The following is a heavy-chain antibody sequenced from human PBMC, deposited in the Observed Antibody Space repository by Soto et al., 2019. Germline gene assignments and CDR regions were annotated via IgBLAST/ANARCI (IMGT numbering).Heavy chain of an antibody. Sequence: ASVKVYCKTSGYTFTGDYMHWRRKAPGQGLEWMGWINPNSGETDYAQNFQGWVTMTRDMSISTAYMELSRLKSNDTAVYYCARGGGLNYYYDIDVWGKGTTVTVSS. CDR3: ARGGGLNYYYDIDV. CDR1: GYTFTGDY. J-gene: IGHJ6*03. V-gene: IGHV1-2*04. CDR2: INPNSGET.